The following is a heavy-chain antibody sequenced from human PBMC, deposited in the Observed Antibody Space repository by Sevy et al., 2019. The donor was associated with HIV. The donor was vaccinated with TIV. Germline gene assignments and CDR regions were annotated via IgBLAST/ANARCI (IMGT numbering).Heavy chain of an antibody. J-gene: IGHJ4*02. Sequence: ASVKVSCKASGYTFTSYDINWVRQATGQGLEWMGWMNPNSGNTGYAQKFQGRVTMTRNTSISTAYMELSSLRSEDTAVYYCARDPLLRLRSRGSFDYWGQGTLVTVSS. CDR1: GYTFTSYD. V-gene: IGHV1-8*01. D-gene: IGHD5-12*01. CDR3: ARDPLLRLRSRGSFDY. CDR2: MNPNSGNT.